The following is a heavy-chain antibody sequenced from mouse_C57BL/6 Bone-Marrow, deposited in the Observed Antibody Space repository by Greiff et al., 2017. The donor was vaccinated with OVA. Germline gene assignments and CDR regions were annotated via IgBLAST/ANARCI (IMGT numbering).Heavy chain of an antibody. J-gene: IGHJ2*01. Sequence: QVQLQQSGAELARPGASVKMSCKASGYTFTSYTMHWVKQRPGQGLEWIGYINPSSGYTKYNQKFKDKATLTADKSSSTAYMQLISLTSEDSAVYYCAIRQLRLRGYFDYWGQGTTLTVSS. CDR3: AIRQLRLRGYFDY. CDR1: GYTFTSYT. D-gene: IGHD3-2*02. CDR2: INPSSGYT. V-gene: IGHV1-4*01.